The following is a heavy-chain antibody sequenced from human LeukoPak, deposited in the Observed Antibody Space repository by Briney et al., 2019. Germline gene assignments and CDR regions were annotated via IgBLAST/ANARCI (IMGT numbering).Heavy chain of an antibody. CDR3: ASVVVPWYMDV. Sequence: GRSLRLSCAASGFTFTNYWMYWVRQAPGKGLVWVSRIDSDGSSTIYADSVKGRFTISRDNAKNTLYLEMNSLSAEDTAVYSCASVVVPWYMDVWGKGTTVTISS. D-gene: IGHD2-15*01. J-gene: IGHJ6*03. V-gene: IGHV3-74*01. CDR1: GFTFTNYW. CDR2: IDSDGSST.